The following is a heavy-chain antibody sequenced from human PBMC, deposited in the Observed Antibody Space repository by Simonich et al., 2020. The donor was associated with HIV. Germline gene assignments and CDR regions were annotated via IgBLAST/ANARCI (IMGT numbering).Heavy chain of an antibody. CDR3: ARSHRYDSSSYLDY. CDR2: ISEYNGNT. V-gene: IGHV1-18*01. J-gene: IGHJ4*02. CDR1: GGIFSTYG. Sequence: QVQLVQSGAEVKKPGSSVKVSCKASGGIFSTYGINWVRQAPGQGLEWMGLISEYNGNTNYAQKLQGRVTMTTDTSTSTAYMELRSLRSDDTAVYYCARSHRYDSSSYLDYWGQGTLVTVSS. D-gene: IGHD3-22*01.